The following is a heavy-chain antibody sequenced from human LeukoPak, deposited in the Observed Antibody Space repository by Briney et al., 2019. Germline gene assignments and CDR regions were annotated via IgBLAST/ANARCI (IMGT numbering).Heavy chain of an antibody. J-gene: IGHJ2*01. V-gene: IGHV4-59*01. D-gene: IGHD6-19*01. CDR3: AREEQWLDRYWYFDL. CDR1: GGSISSYY. Sequence: SETLSLTCTVSGGSISSYYWSWIRQPPGKGLEWIGYIYYSGSTNYNPSLKSRVTISVDTSKNQFSLKLSSVTAADTAVYYCAREEQWLDRYWYFDLWGRGTLVTVSS. CDR2: IYYSGST.